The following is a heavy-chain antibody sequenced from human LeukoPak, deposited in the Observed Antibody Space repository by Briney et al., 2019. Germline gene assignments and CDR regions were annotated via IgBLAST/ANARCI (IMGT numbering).Heavy chain of an antibody. Sequence: PSETLSLTCTVSGGSISSSSYYWGWIRQPPGKGLEWIGSIYYSGSTYYNPSLKSRVTISVDTSKNQFSLKLSSVTAADTAVYYCARWSTNFDFDYWGQGTLVTVSS. V-gene: IGHV4-39*07. D-gene: IGHD1-1*01. CDR2: IYYSGST. CDR1: GGSISSSSYY. CDR3: ARWSTNFDFDY. J-gene: IGHJ4*02.